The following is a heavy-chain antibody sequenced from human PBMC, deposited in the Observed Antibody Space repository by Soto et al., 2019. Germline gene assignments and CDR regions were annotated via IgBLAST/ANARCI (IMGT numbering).Heavy chain of an antibody. Sequence: HPGGSLRLSCAASGFTFSSYAMHLVRQAPGKGLERVAVISYDGSHKSYADPWKGRFTISRDNSKNTLYLQMNSLRAEDTAVYYCAREEIVVVVASLYGLAVWGQGNTVTVCS. CDR3: AREEIVVVVASLYGLAV. J-gene: IGHJ6*02. CDR1: GFTFSSYA. V-gene: IGHV3-30-3*01. D-gene: IGHD2-15*01. CDR2: ISYDGSHK.